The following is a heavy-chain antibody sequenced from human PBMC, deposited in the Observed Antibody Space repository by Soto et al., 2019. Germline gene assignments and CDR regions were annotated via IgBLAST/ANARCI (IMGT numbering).Heavy chain of an antibody. CDR1: GFTCSPYI. CDR2: IESDGSII. Sequence: GESLTLSCAGSGFTCSPYIMKLVRQVPGKGLVCVADIESDGSIIFYADSVKGRFTISRDNAKNTLYLQMNSLRAEDTAVYYCVRDDFGLGIDYWGLGTLVTVSP. J-gene: IGHJ4*02. V-gene: IGHV3-74*01. CDR3: VRDDFGLGIDY. D-gene: IGHD1-26*01.